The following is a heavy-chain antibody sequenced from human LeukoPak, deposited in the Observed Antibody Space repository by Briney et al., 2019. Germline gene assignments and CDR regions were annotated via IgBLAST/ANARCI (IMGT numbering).Heavy chain of an antibody. CDR3: ANLRKGY. Sequence: GGSLRLSCAASGFPFNSYEMNWVRQAPGKGLEWVSYISSSGSNIYYADSVKGRFTISRDNAKNSLYLQMNSLRAEDTAVYYCANLRKGYWGQGTLVTVSS. V-gene: IGHV3-48*03. CDR2: ISSSGSNI. D-gene: IGHD5-12*01. CDR1: GFPFNSYE. J-gene: IGHJ4*02.